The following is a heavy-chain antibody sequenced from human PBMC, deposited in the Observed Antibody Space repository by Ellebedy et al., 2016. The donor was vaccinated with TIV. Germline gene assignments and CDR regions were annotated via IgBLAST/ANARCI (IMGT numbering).Heavy chain of an antibody. Sequence: GESLKISCAASGFTFSSYAMSWVRQAPGKGLEWVSTISSTGSRTYYADSVEGRFIISRDNSKKTLYLQMNSLRAEDTAVYYCAKDVGSRWYKGYFDYWGLGTLVTVSS. CDR2: ISSTGSRT. V-gene: IGHV3-23*01. D-gene: IGHD6-13*01. J-gene: IGHJ4*02. CDR1: GFTFSSYA. CDR3: AKDVGSRWYKGYFDY.